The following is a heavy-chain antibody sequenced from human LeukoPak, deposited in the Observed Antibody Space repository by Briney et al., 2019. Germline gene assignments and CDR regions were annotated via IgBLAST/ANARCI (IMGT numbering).Heavy chain of an antibody. V-gene: IGHV4-39*01. J-gene: IGHJ4*02. CDR2: IYYSGST. D-gene: IGHD3-3*01. CDR3: GLGYYSRFDY. CDR1: GGSINSSSYY. Sequence: KPSETLSLTRTVSGGSINSSSYYWGWIRQPPGKGLEWLAAIYYSGSTYYNPSLKSRVTMSADTSKNQFSLKLNSVTVADTAVYYCGLGYYSRFDYWGQGSLVTVSS.